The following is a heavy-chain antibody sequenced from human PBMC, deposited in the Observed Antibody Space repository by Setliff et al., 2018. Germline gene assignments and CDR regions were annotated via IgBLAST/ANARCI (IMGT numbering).Heavy chain of an antibody. CDR3: AKGGIYYYYMDV. V-gene: IGHV3-33*06. J-gene: IGHJ6*03. CDR1: GFTFSTYR. CDR2: IWDDGVKK. Sequence: GGSLRLSCAASGFTFSTYRMHWVRQAPGKGLEWVAVIWDDGVKKYHADSVKGRFSVSRDNSRNTVFLQMTGLRAEDTAVYYCAKGGIYYYYMDVWGKGTTVTVSS.